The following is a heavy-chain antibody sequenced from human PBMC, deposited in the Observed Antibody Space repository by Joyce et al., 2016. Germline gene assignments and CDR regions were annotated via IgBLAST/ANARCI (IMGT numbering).Heavy chain of an antibody. Sequence: EVQLVESGGGLVKPGGSLRISCSASGFTFSTSSMRWFRRAPGKVLEWVYAISSDSTHIFYADSVNGRFTVSRDNAKNSLYLQMNSLRAEATAVFFCARGGIVYDYSMDLWGQGTTVTVSS. V-gene: IGHV3-21*02. CDR1: GFTFSTSS. CDR3: ARGGIVYDYSMDL. D-gene: IGHD3-22*01. J-gene: IGHJ6*02. CDR2: ISSDSTHI.